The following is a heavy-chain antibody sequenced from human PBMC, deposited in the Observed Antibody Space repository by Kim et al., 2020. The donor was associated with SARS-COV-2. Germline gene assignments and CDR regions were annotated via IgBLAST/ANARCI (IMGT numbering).Heavy chain of an antibody. D-gene: IGHD3-10*01. CDR3: ARGTTPMVRGPTPPLSDY. V-gene: IGHV4-34*01. CDR1: GGSFSGYY. CDR2: INHSGST. J-gene: IGHJ4*02. Sequence: SETLSLTCAVYGGSFSGYYWSWIRQPPGKGLEWIGEINHSGSTNYNPSLKSRVTISVDTSKNQFSLKLSSVTAADTAVYYCARGTTPMVRGPTPPLSDYWGQGTLVTVSS.